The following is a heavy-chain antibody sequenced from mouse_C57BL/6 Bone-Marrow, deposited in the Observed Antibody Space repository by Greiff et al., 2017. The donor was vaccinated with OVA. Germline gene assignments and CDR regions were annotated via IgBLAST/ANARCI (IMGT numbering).Heavy chain of an antibody. J-gene: IGHJ2*01. CDR3: ARDTTVVALDY. CDR1: GFTFSSYA. Sequence: EVQLQESGGGLVKPGGSLKLSCAASGFTFSSYAMSWVRQTPEKRLEWVATISDGGSYTYYPDNVKGRFTISRDNAKNNLYLQMSHLKSEDTAMYYCARDTTVVALDYWGQGTTLTVSS. D-gene: IGHD1-1*01. V-gene: IGHV5-4*01. CDR2: ISDGGSYT.